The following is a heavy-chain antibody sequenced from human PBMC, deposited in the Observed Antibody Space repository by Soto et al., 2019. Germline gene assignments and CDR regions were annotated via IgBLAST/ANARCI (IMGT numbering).Heavy chain of an antibody. CDR3: ARDKSRHYYDSSGFDAFDI. J-gene: IGHJ3*02. Sequence: QVQLQESGPGLVKPSETLSLTCTVSGGSISNYYWSWIRQPPGKGLEWIGYIYYSGSTNYNPSLKSRVTLSVDTSKNQFSLTLSSVTAADTAVYYCARDKSRHYYDSSGFDAFDIWGQGTMVILSS. CDR1: GGSISNYY. D-gene: IGHD3-22*01. CDR2: IYYSGST. V-gene: IGHV4-59*01.